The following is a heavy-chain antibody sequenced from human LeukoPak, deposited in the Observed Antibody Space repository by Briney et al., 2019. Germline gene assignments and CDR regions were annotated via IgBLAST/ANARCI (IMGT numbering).Heavy chain of an antibody. V-gene: IGHV4-59*01. D-gene: IGHD1-26*01. J-gene: IGHJ1*01. CDR3: ARQADSGSYYDPFQH. CDR1: GGSISSYY. CDR2: IYYSGST. Sequence: SETLSLTCTVSGGSISSYYWSWIRQPPGKGLEWIGYIYYSGSTNYNPSLKSRVTISVDTSKNQFSLKLSSVTAADTAVYYCARQADSGSYYDPFQHWGQGTLVTVSS.